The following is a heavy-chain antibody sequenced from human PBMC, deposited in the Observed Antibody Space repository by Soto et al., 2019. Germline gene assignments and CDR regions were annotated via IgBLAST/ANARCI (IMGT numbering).Heavy chain of an antibody. Sequence: EVQLVESGGGLVQPGGSLRLSCAASGFTFSGNAMHWVRQAPGKGLEYVSSTTSDGGSTYYANSVKGRFTISRDNSKNTLYLQLGSLRAEDMAVYFCARVGPDHKHAFDIWGQGTMVTVSS. CDR3: ARVGPDHKHAFDI. D-gene: IGHD3-10*01. CDR1: GFTFSGNA. V-gene: IGHV3-64*01. J-gene: IGHJ3*02. CDR2: TTSDGGST.